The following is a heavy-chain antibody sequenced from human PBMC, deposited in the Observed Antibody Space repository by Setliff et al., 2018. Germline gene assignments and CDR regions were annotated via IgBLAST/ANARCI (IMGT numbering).Heavy chain of an antibody. CDR2: IHYSGNT. CDR1: GGSFSGYY. CDR3: ARDVWGAGTGWFDP. Sequence: SETLSLTCAVYGGSFSGYYWSWIRQPPGKGLEWLGYIHYSGNTYYNPSLKSRVTISEDMSENQISLKLNPVTAADTAVYYCARDVWGAGTGWFDPWGLGILVTVSS. J-gene: IGHJ5*02. V-gene: IGHV4-4*08. D-gene: IGHD1-1*01.